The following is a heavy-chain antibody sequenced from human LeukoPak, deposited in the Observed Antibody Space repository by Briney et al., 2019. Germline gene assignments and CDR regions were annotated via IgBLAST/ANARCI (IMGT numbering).Heavy chain of an antibody. J-gene: IGHJ4*02. D-gene: IGHD6-13*01. CDR1: GFTFRNYG. V-gene: IGHV3-33*01. Sequence: GTSLRLSCAASGFTFRNYGMHWVRQAPGKGLEWVAIIWYDGGNKYYADSVKGRFTISRDNSKNTLYLQMNSLTAEDTAVYYCASGRAAAGTGYYFDYWGQGTLVTVSS. CDR3: ASGRAAAGTGYYFDY. CDR2: IWYDGGNK.